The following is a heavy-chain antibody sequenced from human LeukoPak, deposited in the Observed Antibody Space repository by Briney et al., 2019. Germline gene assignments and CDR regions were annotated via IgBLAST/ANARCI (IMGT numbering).Heavy chain of an antibody. Sequence: SETLSLTCTVSGGSISSGSYYRSWIRQPPGKGLEWIGEINHSGSTNYNPSLKSRVTISVDTSKNQFSLKLSSVTAADTAVYYCARVQFYGYDYWGQGTLVTVSS. CDR1: GGSISSGSYY. J-gene: IGHJ4*02. CDR2: INHSGST. CDR3: ARVQFYGYDY. D-gene: IGHD2/OR15-2a*01. V-gene: IGHV4-39*07.